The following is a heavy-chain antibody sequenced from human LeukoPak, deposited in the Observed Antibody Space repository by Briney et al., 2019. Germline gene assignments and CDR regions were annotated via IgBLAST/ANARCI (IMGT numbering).Heavy chain of an antibody. D-gene: IGHD4/OR15-4a*01. Sequence: SETLSLTCTVSGGSISSYYWSWLRQPPGKELVGIGNINYSGSTNYNPSLKSRVTISVDTSKNQFSLKLSSVTAADTAVYYCARETIAGSYYYYGMDVWGQGTTVTVSS. J-gene: IGHJ6*02. CDR2: INYSGST. CDR1: GGSISSYY. V-gene: IGHV4-59*01. CDR3: ARETIAGSYYYYGMDV.